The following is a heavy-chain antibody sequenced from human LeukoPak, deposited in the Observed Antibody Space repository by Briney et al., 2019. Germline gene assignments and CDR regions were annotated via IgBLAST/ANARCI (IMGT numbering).Heavy chain of an antibody. CDR1: GFTFSSYS. J-gene: IGHJ5*02. D-gene: IGHD6-19*01. CDR3: AREVVAVAGSRRFDP. Sequence: GGSLRLSCAASGFTFSSYSMNWARQAPGRGLEWVSYISSSSSTIYYADSVKGRFTISRDNAKNSLYLQMNSLRAEDTAVYYCAREVVAVAGSRRFDPWGQGTLVTVSS. V-gene: IGHV3-48*04. CDR2: ISSSSSTI.